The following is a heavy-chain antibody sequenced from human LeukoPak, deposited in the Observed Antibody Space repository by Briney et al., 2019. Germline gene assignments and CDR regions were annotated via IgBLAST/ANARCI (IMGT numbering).Heavy chain of an antibody. Sequence: SETLSLTCTVSGGSISSSSYYWGWIRQPPGKGLEWIGRVFFSGGANHNYNPSLKGRVTMSLDTSKNQFSLKLSSVTAADTAVYYCARDHDWFGSEIRPFDYWGQGTLVTVSS. CDR1: GGSISSSSYY. J-gene: IGHJ4*02. D-gene: IGHD3-10*01. V-gene: IGHV4-39*07. CDR3: ARDHDWFGSEIRPFDY. CDR2: VFFSGGANH.